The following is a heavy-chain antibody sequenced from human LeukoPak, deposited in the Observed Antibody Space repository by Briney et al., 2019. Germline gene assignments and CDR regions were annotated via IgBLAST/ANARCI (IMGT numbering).Heavy chain of an antibody. Sequence: GESLKISCKGSGYSFTSYWISWVRQMPVKGLEWMGRIDPSDSYTNYSPSFQGHVTISADKSISIAYLQWSSLRASDTAMYYCARTLTTDIDYWGQGTLVTVSS. J-gene: IGHJ4*02. D-gene: IGHD4-11*01. CDR2: IDPSDSYT. CDR1: GYSFTSYW. CDR3: ARTLTTDIDY. V-gene: IGHV5-10-1*01.